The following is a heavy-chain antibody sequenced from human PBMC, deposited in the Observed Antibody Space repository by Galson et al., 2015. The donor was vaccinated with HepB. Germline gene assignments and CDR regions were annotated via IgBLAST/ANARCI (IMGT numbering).Heavy chain of an antibody. CDR2: ISAYNGNT. CDR1: GYTFTSYG. D-gene: IGHD5-18*01. J-gene: IGHJ4*02. Sequence: SVKVSCKASGYTFTSYGISWVRQAPGQGLEWMGWISAYNGNTNYAQKLQGRVTMTTDTSTSTAYMELRSLRSDDTAVYYCARDLGRQGYSYGPPEYYFDYWGQGTLVTVSS. CDR3: ARDLGRQGYSYGPPEYYFDY. V-gene: IGHV1-18*01.